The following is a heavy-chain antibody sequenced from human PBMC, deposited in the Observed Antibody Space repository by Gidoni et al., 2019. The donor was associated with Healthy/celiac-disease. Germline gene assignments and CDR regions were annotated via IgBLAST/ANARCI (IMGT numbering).Heavy chain of an antibody. CDR2: IYYSGST. V-gene: IGHV4-39*01. J-gene: IGHJ4*02. CDR3: ARQCYYDSSLGRCFDY. CDR1: GGSISSSSYY. Sequence: GGSISSSSYYWGWIRQPPGKGLEWIGSIYYSGSTYYNPSLKSRVTISVDTSKNQFSLKLSSVTAADTAVYYCARQCYYDSSLGRCFDYWGQGTLVTVSS. D-gene: IGHD3-22*01.